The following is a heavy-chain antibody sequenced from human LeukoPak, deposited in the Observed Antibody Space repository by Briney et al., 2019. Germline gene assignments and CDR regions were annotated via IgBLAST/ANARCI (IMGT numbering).Heavy chain of an antibody. V-gene: IGHV3-21*01. CDR1: GFTFSSYT. CDR3: ARAMAVPANNDY. J-gene: IGHJ4*02. CDR2: ISSSSSDI. Sequence: PGGSLRLSCTTSGFTFSSYTMNWVRQAPEKGLDWVSSISSSSSDIYYADSVKGRFTIFRDNAKNSVYLQMNSLRAEDTAVYYCARAMAVPANNDYWGQGTLVTVSS. D-gene: IGHD5-24*01.